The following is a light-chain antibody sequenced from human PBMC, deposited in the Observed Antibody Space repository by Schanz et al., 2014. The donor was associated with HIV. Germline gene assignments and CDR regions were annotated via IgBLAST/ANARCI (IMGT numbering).Light chain of an antibody. CDR3: QQYHSRVT. Sequence: AIRITQSPSSLSASTGDRVTITCRASQGISSYLAWYQQKPGKAPKLLIYAASTLQSGVPSRFSGSGSGTVFTLAISCLQPDDFATYLCQQYHSRVTFGQGTEVEI. V-gene: IGKV1-8*01. CDR1: QGISSY. J-gene: IGKJ1*01. CDR2: AAS.